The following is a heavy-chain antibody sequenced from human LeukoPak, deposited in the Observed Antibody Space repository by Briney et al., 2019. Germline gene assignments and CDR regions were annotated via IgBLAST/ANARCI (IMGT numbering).Heavy chain of an antibody. Sequence: SQTLSLTCAISGDSVSGDGAAGTWIRHSPSRGLEWLGRTYYRSKWHNEYAVSVRGRMAISPDTSKNQFSPHLSSVTPEDTAVYFCARDKRAAADSWGQGALVTVSS. CDR1: GDSVSGDGAA. V-gene: IGHV6-1*01. CDR2: TYYRSKWHN. D-gene: IGHD6-25*01. J-gene: IGHJ4*02. CDR3: ARDKRAAADS.